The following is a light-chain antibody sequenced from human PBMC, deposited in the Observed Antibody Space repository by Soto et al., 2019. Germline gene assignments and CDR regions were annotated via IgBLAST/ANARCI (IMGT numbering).Light chain of an antibody. CDR2: SNN. CDR1: NSNIESNT. V-gene: IGLV1-44*01. CDR3: AAWDDSLNGPVV. Sequence: QSVLTQPPSASGTPGQKVTISCSGSNSNIESNTVNWYQQLPGTAPKLLIYSNNQRPSGVPDRFSGSKSGTSASLAISGLQSDDEADYYCAAWDDSLNGPVVFGGGTKLTVL. J-gene: IGLJ2*01.